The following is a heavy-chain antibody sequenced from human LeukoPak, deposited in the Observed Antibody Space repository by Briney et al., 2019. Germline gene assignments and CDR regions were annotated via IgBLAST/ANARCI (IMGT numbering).Heavy chain of an antibody. J-gene: IGHJ4*02. Sequence: ASVKVSCKASGYTFTGYYMHWVRQAPGQGLEWMGWINPNSGGTNYAQKFQGRVTMTRDTSISTAYMELSSLRSEDTAVYYCARAPLGYCTSTSCYAGIRQYFDSWGQGTLVTVSS. CDR1: GYTFTGYY. D-gene: IGHD2-2*01. CDR3: ARAPLGYCTSTSCYAGIRQYFDS. V-gene: IGHV1-2*02. CDR2: INPNSGGT.